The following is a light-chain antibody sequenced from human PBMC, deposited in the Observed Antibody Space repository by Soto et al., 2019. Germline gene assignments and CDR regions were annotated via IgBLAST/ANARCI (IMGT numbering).Light chain of an antibody. Sequence: EIVLTQSPGTLSLSPGERGTLSCRASQSVSYYVAWYQQKSGQAPRLLIYDASRRATGIPDRFSGSGYGTDFTLTILRLGPEDFAVYSCQQYSSAPRMYVFGQGTKLEIK. CDR2: DAS. V-gene: IGKV3-20*01. J-gene: IGKJ2*01. CDR3: QQYSSAPRMYV. CDR1: QSVSYY.